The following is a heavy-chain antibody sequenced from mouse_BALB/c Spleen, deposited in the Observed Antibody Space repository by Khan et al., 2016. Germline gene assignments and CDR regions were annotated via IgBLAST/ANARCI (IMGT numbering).Heavy chain of an antibody. J-gene: IGHJ4*01. D-gene: IGHD2-14*01. CDR2: ISDGGSYT. V-gene: IGHV5-4*02. Sequence: EVELVESGGGLVKPGGSLKLSCAASGFTFSDYYMYWVRQTPEKRLEWVATISDGGSYTYYPASVKGRFTIPRDNAKNNLYLQMSSLKSEDTAMYYCARDKEVRRRTEPYAMDYWGQGTSVTVSS. CDR3: ARDKEVRRRTEPYAMDY. CDR1: GFTFSDYY.